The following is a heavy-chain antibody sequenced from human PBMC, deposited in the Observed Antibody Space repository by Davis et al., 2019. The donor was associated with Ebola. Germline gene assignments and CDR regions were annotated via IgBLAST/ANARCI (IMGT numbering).Heavy chain of an antibody. CDR1: GFTFSDYY. Sequence: PGGSLRLSCAASGFTFSDYYMSWIRQAPGKGLEWVSFISGSATTVSYADSVRGRFTISRDNAKNSLYLQMRSLRADDTAVYYCAKTVGWLQQTGEEYFQNWGQGTLVTVSS. V-gene: IGHV3-11*01. J-gene: IGHJ1*01. CDR2: ISGSATTV. D-gene: IGHD5-24*01. CDR3: AKTVGWLQQTGEEYFQN.